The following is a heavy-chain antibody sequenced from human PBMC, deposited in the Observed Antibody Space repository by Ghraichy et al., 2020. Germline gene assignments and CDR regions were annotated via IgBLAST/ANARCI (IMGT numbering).Heavy chain of an antibody. CDR2: ISGSGSST. CDR1: GFTISNYA. CDR3: AKDRAQVTIFGVVTYDAFDI. J-gene: IGHJ3*02. V-gene: IGHV3-23*01. Sequence: GESLNISCAASGFTISNYAMSWVRQAPGNGLEWASTISGSGSSTYYADSVKGRFTISRDNSKNTLYLQMNSLRAEDTAGYYCAKDRAQVTIFGVVTYDAFDIWGQGTMVIVSS. D-gene: IGHD3-3*01.